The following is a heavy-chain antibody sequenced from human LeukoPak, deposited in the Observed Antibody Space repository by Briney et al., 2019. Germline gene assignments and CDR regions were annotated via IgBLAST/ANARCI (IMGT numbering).Heavy chain of an antibody. CDR3: ARGPVSSHGMDV. CDR1: GYTFTSYD. CDR2: KNPNSGRT. Sequence: ASVRVSCKASGYTFTSYDINWVRQATGQGLEWMGFKNPNSGRTGFAQKFQGSFTMTTDTSISTAYMELSSLTSEDTAVYYCARGPVSSHGMDVWGQGTTVTVSS. J-gene: IGHJ6*02. V-gene: IGHV1-8*01.